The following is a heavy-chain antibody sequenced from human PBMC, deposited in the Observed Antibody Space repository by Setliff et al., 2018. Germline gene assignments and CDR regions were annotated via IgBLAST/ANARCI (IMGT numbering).Heavy chain of an antibody. CDR2: ISSSGSTI. V-gene: IGHV3-48*03. CDR3: AKKGTAMVPRGNWFDP. D-gene: IGHD5-18*01. CDR1: GFSFSSYE. J-gene: IGHJ5*02. Sequence: PGGSLRLSCGASGFSFSSYEMNWVRQVPGKGLEWVSYISSSGSTIYYADSVKGRFTISRDNGNNSLFLRMNSLRAEDTAVYYCAKKGTAMVPRGNWFDPWGQGTLVTV.